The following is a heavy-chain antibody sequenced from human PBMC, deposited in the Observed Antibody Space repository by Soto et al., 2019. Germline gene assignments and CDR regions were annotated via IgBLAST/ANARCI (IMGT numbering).Heavy chain of an antibody. D-gene: IGHD4-17*01. Sequence: LRLSCAASGFTFSSYAMHWVRQAPGKGLEWVAVISYDGSNKYYADSVKGRFTISRDNSKNTLYLQMNSLRAEDTAVYYCARVVTVTTFMRVDYYYYGMDVWGQGTTVTVSS. CDR3: ARVVTVTTFMRVDYYYYGMDV. V-gene: IGHV3-30-3*01. CDR1: GFTFSSYA. CDR2: ISYDGSNK. J-gene: IGHJ6*02.